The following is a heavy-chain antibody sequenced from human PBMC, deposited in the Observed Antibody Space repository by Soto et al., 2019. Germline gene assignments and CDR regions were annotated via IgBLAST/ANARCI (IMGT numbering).Heavy chain of an antibody. Sequence: ASVKVYCKASGGTFSSYTISWVRQAPGQGLEWMGRIIPILGIANYAQKFQGRVTITADKSTSTAYMELSSLRSEDTAVYYCARSDTTPPYYYYYYMDVWGKGTTVTVSS. CDR2: IIPILGIA. J-gene: IGHJ6*03. CDR3: ARSDTTPPYYYYYYMDV. V-gene: IGHV1-69*02. D-gene: IGHD1-26*01. CDR1: GGTFSSYT.